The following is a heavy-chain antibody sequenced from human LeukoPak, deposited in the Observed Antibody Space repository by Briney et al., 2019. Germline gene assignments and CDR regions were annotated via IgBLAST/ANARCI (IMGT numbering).Heavy chain of an antibody. CDR2: INPSGGRT. D-gene: IGHD1-14*01. J-gene: IGHJ4*02. V-gene: IGHV1-46*01. Sequence: ASVKVSCKASGGTFSSYAISWVRQAPGQGLEWMGIINPSGGRTSYAQKFQGRVTMTRDMSTSTVYMELSSLRSEDTAVYYCARDTRYNTSAWGGYFDYWGQGTLVTVSS. CDR3: ARDTRYNTSAWGGYFDY. CDR1: GGTFSSYA.